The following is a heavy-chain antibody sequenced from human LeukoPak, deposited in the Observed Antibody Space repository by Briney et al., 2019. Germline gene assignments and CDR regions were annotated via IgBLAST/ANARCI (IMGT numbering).Heavy chain of an antibody. CDR3: ARERDCGRFSCGAYYFDF. CDR2: VSSSSSYI. D-gene: IGHD6-19*01. V-gene: IGHV3-21*01. J-gene: IGHJ4*02. Sequence: PGGSLRLSCAASGFSISPHGMDWVRQAPGKGLEWVASVSSSSSYIHYADSVKGRFTISRDNAKNSLHLQVNSLRAEDTAVYFCARERDCGRFSCGAYYFDFWGQGILVTVSS. CDR1: GFSISPHG.